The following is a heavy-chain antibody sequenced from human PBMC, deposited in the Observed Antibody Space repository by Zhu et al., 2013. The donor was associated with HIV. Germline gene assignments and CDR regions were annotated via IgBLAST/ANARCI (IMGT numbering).Heavy chain of an antibody. V-gene: IGHV3-30*18. Sequence: VQLVESGGGVVQPGRSLRLSCAASGFTFSSYGMHWVRQAPGKGLEWVAVISYDGSNKYYADSVKGRFTISRDNSKNTLYLQMNSLRAEDTAVYYCAKDSSSSGDPFGGFDYWGQGTLVTVSS. CDR1: GFTFSSYG. J-gene: IGHJ4*02. D-gene: IGHD4-17*01. CDR3: AKDSSSSGDPFGGFDY. CDR2: ISYDGSNK.